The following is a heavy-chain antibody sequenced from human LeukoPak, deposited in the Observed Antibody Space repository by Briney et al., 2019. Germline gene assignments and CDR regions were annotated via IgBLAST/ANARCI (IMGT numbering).Heavy chain of an antibody. Sequence: GGSLRLSCATSGFPFSAFSMSWVRQAPGKGLEWISTTNSGGTSTYYAESVKGRFTISRDNSKNTLYLQMSSLRVEDAAVYYCAKQSYARSLGEGGPGTLVSVSS. D-gene: IGHD2-8*01. J-gene: IGHJ4*02. V-gene: IGHV3-23*01. CDR2: TNSGGTST. CDR1: GFPFSAFS. CDR3: AKQSYARSLGE.